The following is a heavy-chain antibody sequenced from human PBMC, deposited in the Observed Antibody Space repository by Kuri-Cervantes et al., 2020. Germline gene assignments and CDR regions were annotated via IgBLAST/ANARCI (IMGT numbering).Heavy chain of an antibody. D-gene: IGHD2-2*01. CDR3: AKDHYKAYCSSTSCSFSHDFQH. V-gene: IGHV3-74*01. CDR2: INSDGSST. CDR1: GFTFSSYW. J-gene: IGHJ1*01. Sequence: GESLKISCAASGFTFSSYWMHWVRQAPGKGLVWVSRINSDGSSTSYADSVKGRFTISRDNSKNTLYLQMNSLRAEDTAVYYCAKDHYKAYCSSTSCSFSHDFQHWGQGTLVTVSS.